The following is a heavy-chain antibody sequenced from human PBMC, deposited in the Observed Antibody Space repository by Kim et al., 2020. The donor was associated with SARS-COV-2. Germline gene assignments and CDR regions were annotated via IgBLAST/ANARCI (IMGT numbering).Heavy chain of an antibody. J-gene: IGHJ5*01. Sequence: SETLSLTCTVSGVSITSDSYYWGWIRQPPVKGLLWIVSINYGGIPYSNPSLKSLVAISVDTSQNHFSLSLFSVTAAHSAVFFFSISFWF. CDR1: GVSITSDSYY. CDR2: INYGGIP. V-gene: IGHV4-39*07. CDR3: SISFWF.